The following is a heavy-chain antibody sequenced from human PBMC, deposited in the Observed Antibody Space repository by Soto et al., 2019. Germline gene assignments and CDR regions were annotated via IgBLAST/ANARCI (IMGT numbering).Heavy chain of an antibody. Sequence: GGSLRLSCAASGFTFSTYPMHWVRQTPGKGLEFVSAISSNGGSTYYANSVRGRFTISRDNSKNTLYLQMGSLRAEDMAVYYCAREFWNVYYISFQYYFDYWGQGTLVT. J-gene: IGHJ4*01. CDR1: GFTFSTYP. CDR3: AREFWNVYYISFQYYFDY. D-gene: IGHD3-3*01. CDR2: ISSNGGST. V-gene: IGHV3-64*01.